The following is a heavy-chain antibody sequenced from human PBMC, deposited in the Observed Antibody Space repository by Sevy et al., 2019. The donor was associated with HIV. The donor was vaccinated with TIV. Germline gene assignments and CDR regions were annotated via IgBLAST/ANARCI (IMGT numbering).Heavy chain of an antibody. J-gene: IGHJ5*02. V-gene: IGHV3-7*01. CDR3: ARDKGQGWFDP. CDR1: GFTFDTYW. CDR2: IKQDGSEK. Sequence: GGSLRLSCAASGFTFDTYWMSWVRQAPGKGLEWVANIKQDGSEKYYVDSVKGRFTISRDNAKNSLSLQMNSLRAGDTAMYYCARDKGQGWFDPWGQGTLVTVSS.